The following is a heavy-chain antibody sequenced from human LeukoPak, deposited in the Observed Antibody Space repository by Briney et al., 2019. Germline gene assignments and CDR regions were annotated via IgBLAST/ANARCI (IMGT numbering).Heavy chain of an antibody. CDR3: ARSYYDSSGYLDY. D-gene: IGHD3-22*01. Sequence: GGSLRLSCAASGFTFSSSWMHWVRQAPGKGLVWVSRINSDGSSTNYADSVKGRFTISRDNAKNTLYLQMNSLRDEDTAVYYCARSYYDSSGYLDYWGQGTLVTVSS. CDR2: INSDGSST. CDR1: GFTFSSSW. V-gene: IGHV3-74*01. J-gene: IGHJ4*02.